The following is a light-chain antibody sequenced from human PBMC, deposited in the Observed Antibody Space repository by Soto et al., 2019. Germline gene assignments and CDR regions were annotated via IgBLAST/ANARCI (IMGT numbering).Light chain of an antibody. CDR1: QSVSSIY. V-gene: IGKV3-20*01. CDR2: GAS. CDR3: QQYGSSGYT. J-gene: IGKJ2*01. Sequence: EIVLTQSPGTLSLSPGERATFSCRASQSVSSIYLAWYQQKPGQAPRLLIYGASSRATGIPDRFSGSGSGTDFTLTISRLEPEDFAVYYCQQYGSSGYTFGQGTKLEIK.